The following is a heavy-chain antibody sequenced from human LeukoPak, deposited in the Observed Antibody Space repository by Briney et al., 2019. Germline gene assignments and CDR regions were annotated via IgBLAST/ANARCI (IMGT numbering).Heavy chain of an antibody. CDR1: GFTFSGSA. V-gene: IGHV3-73*01. CDR3: TRPSAAGNY. CDR2: IRSKANSYAT. Sequence: PGGSLRLSCAASGFTFSGSAMHWVRQASGKGLEWVGRIRSKANSYATAYAASVKGRFTISRDDSKNTAYLQMDSLKTEDTAVYYCTRPSAAGNYWGQGTLVTVSS. J-gene: IGHJ4*02. D-gene: IGHD6-13*01.